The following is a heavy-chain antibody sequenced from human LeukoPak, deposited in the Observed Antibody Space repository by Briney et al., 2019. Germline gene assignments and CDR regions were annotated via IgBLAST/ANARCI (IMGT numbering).Heavy chain of an antibody. J-gene: IGHJ4*02. V-gene: IGHV3-23*01. D-gene: IGHD1-14*01. CDR3: ARGTGGVDY. CDR1: GFTFSSYA. Sequence: QPGGSLRLSCAASGFTFSSYAMNWVRQAPGKGLEWFSAITDSGTTYYADSVRGRFIISRDNSKNTLYLQMNSLIAEDTAIYYCARGTGGVDYWGQGTLVTVSS. CDR2: ITDSGTT.